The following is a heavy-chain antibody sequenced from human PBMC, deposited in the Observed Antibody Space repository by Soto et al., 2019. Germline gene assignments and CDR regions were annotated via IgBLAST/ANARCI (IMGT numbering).Heavy chain of an antibody. CDR3: VRTAREGAVVTHWFHX. CDR2: FHYTGST. V-gene: IGHV4-30-4*02. Sequence: SETLSLTYTVSGASIRSTDYYWSWIRQAPGKGLEWIGYFHYTGSTYYKPSLMSRLTIPVDTSKHQFSLKLTYVTAAETAVYHCVRTAREGAVVTHWFHXWGQVTQVTVSX. D-gene: IGHD2-21*02. CDR1: GASIRSTDYY. J-gene: IGHJ5*02.